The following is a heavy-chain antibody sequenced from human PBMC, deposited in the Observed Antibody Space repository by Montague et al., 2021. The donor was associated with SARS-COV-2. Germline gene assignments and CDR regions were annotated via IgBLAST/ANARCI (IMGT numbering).Heavy chain of an antibody. V-gene: IGHV6-1*01. CDR1: GDSVSSNSAT. Sequence: CAISGDSVSSNSATWNWIRQAPSRGLEWLGRTYYRSKWYNDYAVSVKSRITINPDTSKHQFSLHLNSVTPEDTAVYYCSRIPEGSNYYFDFWGQGTLVTASS. J-gene: IGHJ4*02. D-gene: IGHD4-11*01. CDR2: TYYRSKWYN. CDR3: SRIPEGSNYYFDF.